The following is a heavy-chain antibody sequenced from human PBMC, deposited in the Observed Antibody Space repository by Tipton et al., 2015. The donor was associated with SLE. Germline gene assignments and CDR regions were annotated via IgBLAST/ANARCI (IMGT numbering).Heavy chain of an antibody. Sequence: QSGPEVKKPGASVKVSCKASGYTFTSYGISWVRQAPGQGLEWMGRIIPILGIANYAQKFQGRVTITADKSTSTAYMELSSLRSEDTAVYYCARGDQLAYFAYWGQGTLVTVSS. CDR1: GYTFTSYG. V-gene: IGHV1-69*04. J-gene: IGHJ4*02. D-gene: IGHD2-2*01. CDR2: IIPILGIA. CDR3: ARGDQLAYFAY.